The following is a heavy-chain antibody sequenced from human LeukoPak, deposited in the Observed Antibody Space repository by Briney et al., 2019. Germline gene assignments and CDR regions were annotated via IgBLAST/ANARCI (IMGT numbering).Heavy chain of an antibody. D-gene: IGHD2-15*01. CDR2: IRSKANSYAT. CDR1: GFTFSGSA. V-gene: IGHV3-73*01. CDR3: TRHFDVVVVAATPELDY. Sequence: GGSLRLSCAASGFTFSGSAMHWVRQASGKGLEWVGRIRSKANSYATAYAASVKGRFTISRDDSKNTAYLQMNSLKTEDTAVYYCTRHFDVVVVAATPELDYWGQGTLVTVSS. J-gene: IGHJ4*02.